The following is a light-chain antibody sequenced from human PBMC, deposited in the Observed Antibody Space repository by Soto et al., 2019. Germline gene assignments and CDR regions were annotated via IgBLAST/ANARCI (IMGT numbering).Light chain of an antibody. CDR3: QQRARWVT. CDR1: QSVSSK. Sequence: EVVMTQSPATLPVSPGGTVTLSCRASQSVSSKLAWYQQKPGQAPRLLIYDASNRATGIPARFSGSGSETDFTLTISSLEPEDSAVYFCQQRARWVTFGQGTRLEIK. J-gene: IGKJ5*01. CDR2: DAS. V-gene: IGKV3-11*01.